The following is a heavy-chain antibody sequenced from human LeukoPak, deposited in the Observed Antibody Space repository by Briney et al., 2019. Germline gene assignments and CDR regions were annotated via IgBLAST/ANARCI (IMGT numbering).Heavy chain of an antibody. D-gene: IGHD4-17*01. J-gene: IGHJ3*02. Sequence: SETLSLTCNVSGGSVNLYYWSWIRQSPAKGLEWIGYINYSGNIYYNPSLKSRVTITLDTSQKQVSLRLTSVTAADTAVYYCARDFARNSGDYGNDGFDIWGQGTMVLVSS. CDR2: INYSGNI. CDR3: ARDFARNSGDYGNDGFDI. V-gene: IGHV4-59*02. CDR1: GGSVNLYY.